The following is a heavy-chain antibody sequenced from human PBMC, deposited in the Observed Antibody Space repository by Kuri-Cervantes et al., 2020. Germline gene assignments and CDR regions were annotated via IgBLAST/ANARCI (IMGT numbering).Heavy chain of an antibody. CDR2: TNPSGGST. Sequence: ASVKVSCKASGYTFINYYVHWVRQAPGQGLKWMGITNPSGGSTGYAQKFQGRVAMTRDTSTSTVYMELSSLRSEDTAVYYCAREGIAVAGHGGYDYWGQGTLVTVSS. CDR1: GYTFINYY. V-gene: IGHV1-46*01. D-gene: IGHD6-19*01. J-gene: IGHJ4*02. CDR3: AREGIAVAGHGGYDY.